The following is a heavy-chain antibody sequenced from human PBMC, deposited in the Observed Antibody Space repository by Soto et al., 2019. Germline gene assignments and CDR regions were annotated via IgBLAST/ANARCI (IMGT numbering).Heavy chain of an antibody. J-gene: IGHJ4*02. Sequence: QVQLQESGPGLVKPSQTLSLTCTVSGGSISSGDYSWSWIRQPPGQGLEWIGYIYYSGSTYYNPSLTSRVTISLDTSKYQFSLKLSSVTAADTAVYYCARADAGRLFDYWGQGTLVTVSS. CDR2: IYYSGST. V-gene: IGHV4-30-4*01. CDR1: GGSISSGDYS. D-gene: IGHD6-25*01. CDR3: ARADAGRLFDY.